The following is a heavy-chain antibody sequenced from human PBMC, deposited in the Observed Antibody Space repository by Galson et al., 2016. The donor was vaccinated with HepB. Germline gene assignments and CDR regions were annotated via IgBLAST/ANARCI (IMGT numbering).Heavy chain of an antibody. CDR2: IYHTGST. J-gene: IGHJ4*02. D-gene: IGHD3-16*01. V-gene: IGHV4-30-2*01. CDR3: ARGKGGGGFDD. Sequence: TLSLTCAVSGGSISSGGYSWSWIRQPPGKGLEWIGYIYHTGSTYYNPSLKSRVTISGDRSKNQFSLKLSSVTAADTALYYCARGKGGGGFDDWGQGTLVTISS. CDR1: GGSISSGGYS.